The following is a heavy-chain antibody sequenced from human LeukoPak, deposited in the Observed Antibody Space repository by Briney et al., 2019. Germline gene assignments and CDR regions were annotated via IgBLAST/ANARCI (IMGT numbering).Heavy chain of an antibody. CDR3: AVISSVVRALTGES. V-gene: IGHV1-3*01. CDR1: GYNFTNYA. CDR2: INAGNGNT. J-gene: IGHJ5*02. D-gene: IGHD3-10*01. Sequence: ASVNVSCKASGYNFTNYAIHWVRQAPGQRLEWIGWINAGNGNTKYSQKVQGRVTITSDTSASTAYMQLSSMRSEDTAVYYCAVISSVVRALTGESWGQGTQVTVSS.